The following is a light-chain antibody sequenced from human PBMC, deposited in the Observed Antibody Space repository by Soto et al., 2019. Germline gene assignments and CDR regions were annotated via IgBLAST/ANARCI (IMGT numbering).Light chain of an antibody. J-gene: IGKJ1*01. CDR1: QSVSRN. Sequence: EIVMTQSPATLSVSPGERDTLSCRASQSVSRNLAWYQQRPGQAPRLLIYGASTRATAIPARFSGSGSGTEYTLTISSLQSEDFAVYYCQQYNDWPRTFGQGTKV. V-gene: IGKV3-15*01. CDR3: QQYNDWPRT. CDR2: GAS.